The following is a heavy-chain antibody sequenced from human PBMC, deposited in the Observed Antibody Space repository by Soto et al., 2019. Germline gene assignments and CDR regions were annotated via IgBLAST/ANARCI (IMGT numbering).Heavy chain of an antibody. Sequence: ASVKVSCKASGYTFTGYCMHWVRQAPGQGLEWMGWINPNSGGTNYAQKLQGRVTMTRDTSISTAYMELSRLRSDDTAVYYCARRGEDTPGYDYLRSGYYYGIDVWGQGTPVTVSS. CDR2: INPNSGGT. D-gene: IGHD3-3*01. CDR3: ARRGEDTPGYDYLRSGYYYGIDV. J-gene: IGHJ6*02. CDR1: GYTFTGYC. V-gene: IGHV1-2*02.